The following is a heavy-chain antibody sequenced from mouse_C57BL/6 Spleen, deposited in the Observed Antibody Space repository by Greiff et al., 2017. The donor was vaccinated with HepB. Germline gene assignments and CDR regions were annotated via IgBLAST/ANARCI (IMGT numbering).Heavy chain of an antibody. D-gene: IGHD3-3*01. CDR1: GYTFTSYW. CDR3: ARRASRYFDY. J-gene: IGHJ2*01. V-gene: IGHV1-69*01. Sequence: VQLQQPGAELVMPGASVKLSCKASGYTFTSYWMHWVKQRPGQGLEWIGEIDPSDSYTNYNQKFKGKSTLTVDKSSSTAYMQLSSLTSEDSAVYYCARRASRYFDYWGQGTTLTVSS. CDR2: IDPSDSYT.